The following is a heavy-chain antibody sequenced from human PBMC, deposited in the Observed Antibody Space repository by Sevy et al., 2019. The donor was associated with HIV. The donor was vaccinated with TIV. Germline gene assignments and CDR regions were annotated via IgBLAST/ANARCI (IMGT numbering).Heavy chain of an antibody. CDR3: ARVRERPYGMDV. D-gene: IGHD1-26*01. CDR1: GYTFTSYD. CDR2: MNPNSGNT. Sequence: ASVKVSCKASGYTFTSYDINWVRQATGQGLEWMGWMNPNSGNTGYAQMFQGRVTMTRNTSISTAYMELSSLRSEDTAVYYCARVRERPYGMDVWGQGTTVTVSS. V-gene: IGHV1-8*01. J-gene: IGHJ6*02.